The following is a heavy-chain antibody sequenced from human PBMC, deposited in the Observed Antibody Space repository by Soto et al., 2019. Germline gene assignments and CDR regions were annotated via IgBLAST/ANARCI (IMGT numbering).Heavy chain of an antibody. D-gene: IGHD3-22*01. J-gene: IGHJ4*01. V-gene: IGHV1-18*01. CDR1: GYTFTSYG. CDR3: ARDQRYYYDSSGFYRWDH. Sequence: QVQLVQSGAEVKKPGASVKVSCKASGYTFTSYGFSWVRQAPGQGLEWMGWISAYNDNTNYGQKFQGRVTMTTDTSTSTAYMELRSLRSDDTAVYYCARDQRYYYDSSGFYRWDHWGHGTLVTVSS. CDR2: ISAYNDNT.